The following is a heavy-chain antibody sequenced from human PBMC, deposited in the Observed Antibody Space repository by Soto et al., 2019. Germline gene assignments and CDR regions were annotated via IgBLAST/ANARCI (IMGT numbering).Heavy chain of an antibody. CDR1: GGAFKHYC. V-gene: IGHV1-69*06. D-gene: IGHD1-1*01. J-gene: IGHJ6*02. Sequence: KAPCQVFGGAFKHYCLKWARHGPGQGLEWLGGIIPLHDTSNYSLKFRGRVTVTADISSTTAFLELSSLTPEDTATYYCASCARWNPLYYEGLDVWGQGTLVTVSS. CDR3: ASCARWNPLYYEGLDV. CDR2: IIPLHDTS.